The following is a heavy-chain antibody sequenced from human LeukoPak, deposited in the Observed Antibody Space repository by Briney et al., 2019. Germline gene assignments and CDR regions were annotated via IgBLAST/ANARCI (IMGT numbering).Heavy chain of an antibody. CDR3: ARTYYDILTGYNPYFDY. CDR1: GFTFSNYA. Sequence: GGSLRLSCAASGFTFSNYAIHWVRQAPGKGLEWVAVISSDGNKKDYADSVKGRLTISRDNSKNFLYLQMNSLRAEDTAVYYCARTYYDILTGYNPYFDYWGQGILVTVSS. V-gene: IGHV3-30*04. D-gene: IGHD3-9*01. J-gene: IGHJ4*02. CDR2: ISSDGNKK.